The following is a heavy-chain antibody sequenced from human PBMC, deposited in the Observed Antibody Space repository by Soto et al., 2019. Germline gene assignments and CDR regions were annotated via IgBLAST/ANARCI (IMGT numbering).Heavy chain of an antibody. CDR2: IYYSGTT. Sequence: TSETLSLTCTVSGGSISNGLYYWSWIRQPPGRGLEWIGNIYYSGTTYYNPSLKSRVTISVDTSKNQFSLNLNSVTAADTAVYYCASHRGLRLGSTWENYYYMDVWGKGTAVTVSS. CDR1: GGSISNGLYY. V-gene: IGHV4-61*01. CDR3: ASHRGLRLGSTWENYYYMDV. D-gene: IGHD6-13*01. J-gene: IGHJ6*03.